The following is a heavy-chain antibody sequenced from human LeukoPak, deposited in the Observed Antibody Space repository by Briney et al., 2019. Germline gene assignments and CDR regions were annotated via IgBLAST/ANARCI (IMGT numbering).Heavy chain of an antibody. CDR3: ARDQGLLVVAGRFGY. J-gene: IGHJ4*02. CDR2: INSSNSYI. V-gene: IGHV3-21*01. Sequence: GGSLRLSCAASGFTFSSYSMNWVRQAPGKGLEWVSSINSSNSYIYNADSVKGRFTISRDNAKNSLYLQMNSLTAEDTAVYYCARDQGLLVVAGRFGYWGQGTLVTVSS. D-gene: IGHD6-19*01. CDR1: GFTFSSYS.